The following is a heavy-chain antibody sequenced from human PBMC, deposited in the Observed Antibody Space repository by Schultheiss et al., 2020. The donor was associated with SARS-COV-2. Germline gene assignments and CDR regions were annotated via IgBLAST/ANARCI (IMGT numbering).Heavy chain of an antibody. CDR3: ARDWGVVAVAGPFDY. Sequence: ASVKVSCKASGYTFTSYGISWVRQAPGQGLEWVGRINPDNGGTKFAQKFQGRITMTSDTSTSTGYLDLSSLSSDDTAVYYCARDWGVVAVAGPFDYWGQGTLVTVSS. CDR1: GYTFTSYG. V-gene: IGHV1-18*01. J-gene: IGHJ4*02. CDR2: INPDNGGT. D-gene: IGHD6-19*01.